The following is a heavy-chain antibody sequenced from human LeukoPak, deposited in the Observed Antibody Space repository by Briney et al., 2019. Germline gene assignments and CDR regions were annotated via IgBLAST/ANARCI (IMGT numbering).Heavy chain of an antibody. CDR2: IYYSGST. CDR1: GGSVSSGSYY. J-gene: IGHJ5*02. D-gene: IGHD3-9*01. V-gene: IGHV4-61*01. Sequence: PSETLSLTCTVSGGSVSSGSYYWSWIRQPPGKGLEWIGYIYYSGSTNYNPSLKSRVTISVDTSKNQFSLKLSSVTAADTAVYYCARGPGLRYFDWLLSHWFDPWGQGTLVTVSS. CDR3: ARGPGLRYFDWLLSHWFDP.